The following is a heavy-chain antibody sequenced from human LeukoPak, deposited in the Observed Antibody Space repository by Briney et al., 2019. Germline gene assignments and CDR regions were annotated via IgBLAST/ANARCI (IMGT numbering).Heavy chain of an antibody. V-gene: IGHV4-39*07. CDR3: ARHQETDGYNSNDAFDI. Sequence: SETLSLTCTVSGGSISSSSYYWGWIRQPPGKGLEWIGSIYYSGSTYYNPSLKSRVTISVDTSKNQFSLKLSSVTAADTAVYYCARHQETDGYNSNDAFDIWGQGTMVTVSS. CDR2: IYYSGST. D-gene: IGHD5-24*01. CDR1: GGSISSSSYY. J-gene: IGHJ3*02.